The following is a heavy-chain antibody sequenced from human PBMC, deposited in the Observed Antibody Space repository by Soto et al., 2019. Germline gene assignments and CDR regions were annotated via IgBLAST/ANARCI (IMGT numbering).Heavy chain of an antibody. CDR2: MYNTGST. Sequence: PSETLSLTCTVSGGSISGYYWSWIRQPPGKGLEWIWYMYNTGSTVYNPSFKSRVTISVDTSKSQFSLKLNSVTAADTAVYYCARDLWGYCGTDCYPLDVWGQGTTVTVS. D-gene: IGHD2-21*02. CDR3: ARDLWGYCGTDCYPLDV. CDR1: GGSISGYY. V-gene: IGHV4-59*01. J-gene: IGHJ6*02.